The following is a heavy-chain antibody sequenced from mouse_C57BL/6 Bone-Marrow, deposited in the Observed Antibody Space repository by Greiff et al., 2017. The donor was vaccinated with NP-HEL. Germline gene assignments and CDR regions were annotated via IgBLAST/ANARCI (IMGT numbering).Heavy chain of an antibody. V-gene: IGHV5-12*01. CDR2: ISNGGGST. CDR1: GFTFSDYY. Sequence: EVKLVESGGGLVQPGGSLKLSCAASGFTFSDYYMYWVRQTPEKRLEWVAYISNGGGSTYYPDTVKGRFTLSRDNAKNTLYLQLIRLKSEDTAMYYCERHYYYGSTRYAMDDWGQGTSVTVSS. D-gene: IGHD1-1*01. J-gene: IGHJ4*01. CDR3: ERHYYYGSTRYAMDD.